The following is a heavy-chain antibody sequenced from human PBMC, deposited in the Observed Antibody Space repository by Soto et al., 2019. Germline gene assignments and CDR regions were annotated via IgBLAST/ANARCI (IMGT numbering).Heavy chain of an antibody. D-gene: IGHD3-10*01. CDR2: ISSSSSYI. J-gene: IGHJ6*02. CDR3: AREKLLWFGGMDV. Sequence: PGGSLRLSCAASGFTFSSYSMNWARQAPGKGLEWVSSISSSSSYIYYADSVKGRFTISRDNAKNSLYLQMNSLRAEDTAVYYCAREKLLWFGGMDVWGQGTTVNVSS. CDR1: GFTFSSYS. V-gene: IGHV3-21*01.